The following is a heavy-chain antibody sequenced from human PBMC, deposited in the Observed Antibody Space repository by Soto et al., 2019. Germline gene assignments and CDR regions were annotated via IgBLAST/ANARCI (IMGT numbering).Heavy chain of an antibody. CDR3: ARTLYSYGPRFDY. CDR2: IYYSGST. Sequence: QVQLRESGPGLVKPSETLSLTCTVSGGSISSYYWSWIRQPPGKGLEWIGYIYYSGSTNYNPSLKSRVTISVDTSKNQFSLKLSSVTAADTAVYYCARTLYSYGPRFDYWGQGTLVTVSS. D-gene: IGHD5-18*01. J-gene: IGHJ4*02. V-gene: IGHV4-59*01. CDR1: GGSISSYY.